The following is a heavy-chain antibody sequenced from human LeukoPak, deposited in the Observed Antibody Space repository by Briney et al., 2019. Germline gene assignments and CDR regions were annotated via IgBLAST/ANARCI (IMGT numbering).Heavy chain of an antibody. CDR2: IKSDGGT. Sequence: GGSLRLSCAVSGFTFSTYWIHWVRQAPGKGLVWVSRIKSDGGTNYADSVKGRFTISRDNAKKTVSLQMNSLRPEDTGVYYCARAPSEIGGYYPEYFRHWGQGTLVTVSS. D-gene: IGHD3-22*01. V-gene: IGHV3-74*01. CDR3: ARAPSEIGGYYPEYFRH. J-gene: IGHJ1*01. CDR1: GFTFSTYW.